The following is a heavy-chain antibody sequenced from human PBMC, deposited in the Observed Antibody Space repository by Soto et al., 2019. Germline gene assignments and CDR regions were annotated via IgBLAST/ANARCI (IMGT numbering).Heavy chain of an antibody. CDR1: GDSVSSSSVT. J-gene: IGHJ4*02. CDR3: ARLVGNSWIDY. CDR2: TYYWSKWSY. Sequence: SQTLSLTCAISGDSVSSSSVTWNWIRQSPSRGLEWLGRTYYWSKWSYEYAESVKSRIIINPDTSKNQLSLQLNSVTPEDTGVYYCARLVGNSWIDYWGQGTLVTVSS. D-gene: IGHD6-13*01. V-gene: IGHV6-1*01.